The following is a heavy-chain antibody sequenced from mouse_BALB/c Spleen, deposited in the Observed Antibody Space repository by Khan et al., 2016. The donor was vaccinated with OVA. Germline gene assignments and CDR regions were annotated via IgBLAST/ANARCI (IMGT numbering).Heavy chain of an antibody. V-gene: IGHV3-2*02. D-gene: IGHD1-2*01. CDR3: ARTARIKY. Sequence: EVELQQSGPGLVKPSQSLSLTCTVTGYSITSGYGWNWIRQFPGNKLEWMGYISYSGSTNYNPSLKSRISITRDTSKNQFFLQLNSVTTEDTATYYCARTARIKYWGQGTTLTVAS. CDR2: ISYSGST. J-gene: IGHJ2*01. CDR1: GYSITSGYG.